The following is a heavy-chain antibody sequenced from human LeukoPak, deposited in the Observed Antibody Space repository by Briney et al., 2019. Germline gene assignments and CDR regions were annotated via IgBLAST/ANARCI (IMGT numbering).Heavy chain of an antibody. V-gene: IGHV4-39*07. D-gene: IGHD3-16*01. J-gene: IGHJ5*02. Sequence: SETLSLTCSVSGGSVTSGTYHWGWIRQPPGKGLEWIGSVYFDGGTHYNPFLQSRVTISVDTSKNQFSLRLSSVTAADTALYYCARDHYYDGRGRFDPWGQGTLVTVSS. CDR1: GGSVTSGTYH. CDR2: VYFDGGT. CDR3: ARDHYYDGRGRFDP.